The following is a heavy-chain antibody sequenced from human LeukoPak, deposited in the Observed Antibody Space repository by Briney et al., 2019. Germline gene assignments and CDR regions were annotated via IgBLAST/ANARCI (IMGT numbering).Heavy chain of an antibody. CDR2: INHSGST. D-gene: IGHD6-13*01. CDR3: ARVVAAAGMGGYYYYMDV. J-gene: IGHJ6*03. V-gene: IGHV4-34*01. Sequence: SETLSLTCAVYGGSFSGYYWSWIRQPPGKGLEWIGEINHSGSTNYNPSLKSRVTISVDTSKNQFSLKLSSVTAADTAVYYCARVVAAAGMGGYYYYMDVWGKGTTVTISS. CDR1: GGSFSGYY.